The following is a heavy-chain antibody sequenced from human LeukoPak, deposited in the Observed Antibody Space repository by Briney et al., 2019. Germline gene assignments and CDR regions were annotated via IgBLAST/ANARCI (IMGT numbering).Heavy chain of an antibody. CDR1: GFTFDDYA. Sequence: PGGPLRLSCAASGFTFDDYAMHWVRQAPGKGLEWVSGISWNSGSIGYADSVKGRFTISRDNAKNSLYLQMNSLRAEDTALYYCAKIPYDSSSFDYWGQGTLVTVSS. J-gene: IGHJ4*02. D-gene: IGHD3-22*01. CDR2: ISWNSGSI. CDR3: AKIPYDSSSFDY. V-gene: IGHV3-9*01.